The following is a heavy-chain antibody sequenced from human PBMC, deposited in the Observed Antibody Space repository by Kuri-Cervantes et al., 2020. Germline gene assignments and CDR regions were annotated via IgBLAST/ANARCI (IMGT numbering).Heavy chain of an antibody. CDR3: ARGRDAIRLRRYAFDI. J-gene: IGHJ3*02. V-gene: IGHV1-69*06. CDR2: IIPIFGTA. CDR1: GGTFSSYA. D-gene: IGHD2-21*01. Sequence: VKVSCKASGGTFSSYAISWVRQAPGQGLEWMGGIIPIFGTANYAQKFQGRVTITADKSTSTAYMELSSLRSEDTAVYYCARGRDAIRLRRYAFDIWGQGTMVTVSS.